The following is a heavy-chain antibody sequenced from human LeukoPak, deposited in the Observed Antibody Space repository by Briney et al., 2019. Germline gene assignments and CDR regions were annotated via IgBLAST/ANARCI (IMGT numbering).Heavy chain of an antibody. CDR1: GASISSNNW. CDR2: IYHSGTT. D-gene: IGHD6-19*01. CDR3: ASAPLVGYRSGWHGGYYFDY. V-gene: IGHV4-4*02. J-gene: IGHJ4*02. Sequence: SGTLSLTCAVSGASISSNNWWSWVRQPPGKGLEWIGEIYHSGTTNYNPSLKSRVTISVDKSKNQFSLKLSSVTAADTAVFYCASAPLVGYRSGWHGGYYFDYWGQGTLVTVSS.